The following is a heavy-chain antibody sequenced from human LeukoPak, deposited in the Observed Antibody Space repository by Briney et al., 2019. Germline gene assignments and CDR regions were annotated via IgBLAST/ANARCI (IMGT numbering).Heavy chain of an antibody. CDR3: ASSYDFWSGYSNEYRDY. J-gene: IGHJ4*02. V-gene: IGHV4-34*12. Sequence: SSETLSLTCAVYGGSFSGYYWTWIRQPPGKGLEWIGEIIDTGSTKYNSSLKSRVTISVDTSKNQFSLKLSSVTAADTAVYYCASSYDFWSGYSNEYRDYWGQGTLVTVSS. D-gene: IGHD3-3*01. CDR1: GGSFSGYY. CDR2: IIDTGST.